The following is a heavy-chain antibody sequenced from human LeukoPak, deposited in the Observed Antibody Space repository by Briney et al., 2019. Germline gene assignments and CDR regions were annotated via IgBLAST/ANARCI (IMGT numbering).Heavy chain of an antibody. Sequence: SETLSLTCAVYGGSFSGYYWSWIRQPPGKGLEWIGEINHSGSTNYNPSLKSRVTISVDTSKNQFSLKLSSVTAADTAVYYCARSSTGTTGPTDYWGQGTRVTVSS. CDR3: ARSSTGTTGPTDY. V-gene: IGHV4-34*01. D-gene: IGHD4-17*01. CDR2: INHSGST. CDR1: GGSFSGYY. J-gene: IGHJ4*02.